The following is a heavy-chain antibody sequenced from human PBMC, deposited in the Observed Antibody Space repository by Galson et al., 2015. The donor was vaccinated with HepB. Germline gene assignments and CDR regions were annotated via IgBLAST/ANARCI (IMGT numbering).Heavy chain of an antibody. CDR3: ASGGGFLEWFGGDYYYYMDI. CDR1: GYTLTGYD. V-gene: IGHV1-2*06. CDR2: INPNSGGT. J-gene: IGHJ6*03. Sequence: SVKVSCKASGYTLTGYDMHWVRQAPGQGLEWMGRINPNSGGTNYAQKFQGRVTMTRDTSISTAYMELSRLRSDDTAVYYCASGGGFLEWFGGDYYYYMDIWGKGTTVTVSS. D-gene: IGHD3-3*01.